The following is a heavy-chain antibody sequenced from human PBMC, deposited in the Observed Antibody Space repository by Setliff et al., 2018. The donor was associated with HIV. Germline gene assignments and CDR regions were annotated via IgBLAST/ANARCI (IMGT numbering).Heavy chain of an antibody. D-gene: IGHD3-9*01. CDR1: RFTFSSFG. J-gene: IGHJ5*01. CDR2: ISYDGNEK. Sequence: PGESLKISCAASRFTFSSFGMHWVRQAPGKGLEWVAAISYDGNEKYYVDSVKGRFTISRDNSRNTLFLQMNSLTTEDTVVYYCSKSQDILSWNWFDSWGQGTQVTVSS. V-gene: IGHV3-30*18. CDR3: SKSQDILSWNWFDS.